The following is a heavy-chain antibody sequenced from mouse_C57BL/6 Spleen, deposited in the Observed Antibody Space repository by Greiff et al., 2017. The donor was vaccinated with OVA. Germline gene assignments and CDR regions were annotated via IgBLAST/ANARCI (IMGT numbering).Heavy chain of an antibody. CDR1: GFTFSSYG. J-gene: IGHJ4*01. Sequence: EVQLVESGGDLVTPGGSLTLSCAASGFTFSSYGMSWVRQTPDKRLEWVATISSGGSYTYYPDSVQGRFTISRDNAKNTLYLQMSSLKSEDTAMYYCARLGRGAMDDWGQGTSVTVSS. D-gene: IGHD4-1*01. CDR3: ARLGRGAMDD. V-gene: IGHV5-6*01. CDR2: ISSGGSYT.